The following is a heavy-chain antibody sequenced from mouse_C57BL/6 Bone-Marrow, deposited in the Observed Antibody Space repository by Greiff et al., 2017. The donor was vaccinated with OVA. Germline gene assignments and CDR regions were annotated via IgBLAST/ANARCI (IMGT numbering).Heavy chain of an antibody. Sequence: EVQLQQSGPELAKPGASVKIPCKASGYTFTDYNMDWVKQSHGTSLEWIGDINSNNGGTIYNQKFKGKATLTVDKSSSTAYLELRSLTSEDTAVYYCARGGYYDYDGGAWFAYWGQGTLVTVSA. CDR3: ARGGYYDYDGGAWFAY. J-gene: IGHJ3*01. CDR1: GYTFTDYN. V-gene: IGHV1-18*01. CDR2: INSNNGGT. D-gene: IGHD2-4*01.